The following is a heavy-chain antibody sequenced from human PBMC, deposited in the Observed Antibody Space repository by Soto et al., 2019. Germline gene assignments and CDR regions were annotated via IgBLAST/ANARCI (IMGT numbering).Heavy chain of an antibody. CDR2: IGGGGSP. V-gene: IGHV3-23*01. CDR1: GFIFSTYA. D-gene: IGHD3-22*01. CDR3: ARPTYYYDSSGPPAY. Sequence: GGSLRLSRAASGFIFSTYAMSWVRQAPRKGLEWVSAIGGGGSPYYADSVKGRFTISRDNSKNTMYLQMNSLRAEDTAVYYCARPTYYYDSSGPPAYWGQGTLVTVSS. J-gene: IGHJ4*02.